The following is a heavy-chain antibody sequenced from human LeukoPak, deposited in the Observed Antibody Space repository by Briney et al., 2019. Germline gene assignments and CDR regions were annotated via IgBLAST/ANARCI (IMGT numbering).Heavy chain of an antibody. D-gene: IGHD3-3*01. J-gene: IGHJ4*01. Sequence: GGSLRLSCAASGFTFSSYAMSWIRQAPGKGLERVSAISGIGGSTHHADTVKDRFTIYRDNAKNTLYPQKNSLKADDTDVYYCAKDDRRLQFLGWLTNRIDYWGHGTLVTVSS. CDR1: GFTFSSYA. CDR3: AKDDRRLQFLGWLTNRIDY. CDR2: ISGIGGST. V-gene: IGHV3-23*01.